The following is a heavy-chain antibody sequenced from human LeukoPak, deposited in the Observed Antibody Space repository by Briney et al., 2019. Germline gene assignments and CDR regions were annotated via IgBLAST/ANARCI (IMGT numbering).Heavy chain of an antibody. J-gene: IGHJ4*02. CDR2: ISYDGSNK. Sequence: QTGGSLRLSCAASGFTFSSYAMHWVRQAPGKGLEWVAVISYDGSNKYYADSVKGRFTISRDNSKNTLYLQMNSLRAEDTAVYYCARDPEEQLVKSYFDYWGQGTLVTVSS. CDR1: GFTFSSYA. D-gene: IGHD6-6*01. V-gene: IGHV3-30*01. CDR3: ARDPEEQLVKSYFDY.